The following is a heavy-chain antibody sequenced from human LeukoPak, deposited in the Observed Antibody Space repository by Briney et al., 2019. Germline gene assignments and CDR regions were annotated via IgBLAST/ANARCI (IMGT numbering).Heavy chain of an antibody. J-gene: IGHJ4*02. CDR1: GFTFSRYA. CDR2: IWEDGSNE. CDR3: ARDLSKLIEY. Sequence: GGSLRLSCAVSGFTFSRYAMHWVRQAPGKGLEWVAVIWEDGSNEFYADSVKGRFTISRDNSKNTLYLQMNSLRAEDTAVYYCARDLSKLIEYWGQGTLVTVSS. D-gene: IGHD4-11*01. V-gene: IGHV3-33*01.